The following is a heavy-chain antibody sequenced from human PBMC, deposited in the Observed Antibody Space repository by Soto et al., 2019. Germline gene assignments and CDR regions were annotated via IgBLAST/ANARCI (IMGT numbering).Heavy chain of an antibody. CDR1: GGSISSYY. D-gene: IGHD2-2*01. J-gene: IGHJ6*02. CDR2: IYYSGST. CDR3: ARNQGYCSSTGCYPPYYGMDV. Sequence: PSETLSLTCTVSGGSISSYYWSWIRQPPGKGLEWIGYIYYSGSTNYNPSLKSRVTISVDTSKNQFSLKLSSATAADTAVYYCARNQGYCSSTGCYPPYYGMDVWAKGPRSPSP. V-gene: IGHV4-59*01.